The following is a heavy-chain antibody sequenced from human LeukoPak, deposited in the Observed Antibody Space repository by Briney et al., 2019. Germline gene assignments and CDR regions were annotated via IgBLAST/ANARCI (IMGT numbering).Heavy chain of an antibody. CDR1: GFTFSSYA. CDR2: ISGSGGST. CDR3: AKPTRRELTGLEDAFDI. J-gene: IGHJ3*02. V-gene: IGHV3-23*01. Sequence: GGSLRLSCAASGFTFSSYAMSWVRQAPGKGLEWVSAISGSGGSTYYADSVKGRFTISRDNSKNTLYLQMNSLRAEDTAVYYCAKPTRRELTGLEDAFDIWGQGTMVTVSS. D-gene: IGHD7-27*01.